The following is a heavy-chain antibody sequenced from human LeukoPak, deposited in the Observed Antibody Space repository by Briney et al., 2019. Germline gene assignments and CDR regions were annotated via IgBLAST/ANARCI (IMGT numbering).Heavy chain of an antibody. CDR3: ARDPKRGFGYGWGAFDI. CDR1: GFTFSNCA. V-gene: IGHV3-30-3*01. J-gene: IGHJ3*02. CDR2: ISYDGNNK. D-gene: IGHD5-18*01. Sequence: PGGSLRLSCAASGFTFSNCALHWVRQAPGKGLEWVAIISYDGNNKYYADSVKGRFIISRDNSRNTLYLQMNSLRVEDTAVYFCARDPKRGFGYGWGAFDIWGQGTMVSVSS.